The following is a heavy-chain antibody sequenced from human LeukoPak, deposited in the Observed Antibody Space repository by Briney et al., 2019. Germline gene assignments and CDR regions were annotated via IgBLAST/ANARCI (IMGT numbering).Heavy chain of an antibody. V-gene: IGHV3-30*02. CDR1: GFTFSNYG. J-gene: IGHJ4*02. CDR2: IRYDEINT. D-gene: IGHD6-13*01. CDR3: AREGGGIAAAGQIDY. Sequence: GGSLRLSCAASGFTFSNYGMHWVRQAPGKGLEWVAFIRYDEINTYYADSVKGRFTISRDNAKNSLYLQMNSLRAEDTAVYYCAREGGGIAAAGQIDYWGQGTLVTVSS.